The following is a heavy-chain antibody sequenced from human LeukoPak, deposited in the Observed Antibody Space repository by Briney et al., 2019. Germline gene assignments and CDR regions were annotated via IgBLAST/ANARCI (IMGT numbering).Heavy chain of an antibody. D-gene: IGHD2-2*01. Sequence: ASVKVSCKASGYTFTSYYMHWVRQAPGQGLEWMGWINPNSGGTNYAQKFQGRVTMTRDTSISTAYMELSRLRSDDTAVYYCARDRCSSTSCYLHFDYWGQGTLVTVSS. V-gene: IGHV1-2*02. CDR2: INPNSGGT. CDR1: GYTFTSYY. CDR3: ARDRCSSTSCYLHFDY. J-gene: IGHJ4*02.